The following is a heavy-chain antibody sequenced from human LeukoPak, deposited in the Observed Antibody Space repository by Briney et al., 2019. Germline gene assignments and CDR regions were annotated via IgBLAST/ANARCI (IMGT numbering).Heavy chain of an antibody. CDR1: GFTFSSYS. Sequence: PGGSLRLSCAASGFTFSSYSMNWVRQAPGKGLEWVSSISSSSSYIYYADSVKGRFTTSRDNAKNSLYLQMNSLRAEDTAVYYCARGQLLWFGSDYWGQGTLVTVSS. CDR3: ARGQLLWFGSDY. D-gene: IGHD3-10*01. CDR2: ISSSSSYI. J-gene: IGHJ4*02. V-gene: IGHV3-21*01.